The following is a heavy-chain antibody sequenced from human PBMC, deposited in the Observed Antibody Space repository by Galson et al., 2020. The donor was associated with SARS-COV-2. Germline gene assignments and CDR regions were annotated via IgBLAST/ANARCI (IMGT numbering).Heavy chain of an antibody. J-gene: IGHJ4*02. CDR2: IAYDGSNP. V-gene: IGHV3-30*18. CDR3: AKLGIWFGNLSPYYFDF. D-gene: IGHD3-10*01. Sequence: GESLKIPCAASGFTFSSYDIHWVRQAPAKGLEWVAVIAYDGSNPNFADSVKGRFTISRDNSKNTVYLQMNRLRAEDTAVYFCAKLGIWFGNLSPYYFDFWGQGTLVTVSS. CDR1: GFTFSSYD.